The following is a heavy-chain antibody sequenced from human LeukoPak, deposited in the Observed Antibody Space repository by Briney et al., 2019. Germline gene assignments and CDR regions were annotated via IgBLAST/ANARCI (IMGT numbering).Heavy chain of an antibody. J-gene: IGHJ4*02. D-gene: IGHD1-1*01. V-gene: IGHV4-34*01. CDR1: GGSFSGYY. Sequence: SETLSLTCAVYGGSFSGYYWSWIRQPPGKGLEWIGEINHSGSTNYNPSLKSRVTISVDTSKNRFSLKLSSVTAADTAVYYCARPRYRTGTPLDYWGQGTLVTDSS. CDR2: INHSGST. CDR3: ARPRYRTGTPLDY.